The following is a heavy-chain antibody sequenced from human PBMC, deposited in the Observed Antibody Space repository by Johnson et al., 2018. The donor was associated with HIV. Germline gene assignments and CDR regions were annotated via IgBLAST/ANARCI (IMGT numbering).Heavy chain of an antibody. Sequence: QVQLVESGGGLVQPGGSLRLSCAASGFTFSSYSMHWVRQAPGKGLEWVAGISYDGSNKYYADSVKGRFTISRDNSKNTLYLQMNSLRAEDTAVYFCARGPIADDAFDIWGQGTVVTVSS. CDR1: GFTFSSYS. V-gene: IGHV3-30-3*01. D-gene: IGHD3-16*02. CDR2: ISYDGSNK. J-gene: IGHJ3*02. CDR3: ARGPIADDAFDI.